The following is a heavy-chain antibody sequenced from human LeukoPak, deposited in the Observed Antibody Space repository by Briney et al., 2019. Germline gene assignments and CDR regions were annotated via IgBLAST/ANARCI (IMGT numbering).Heavy chain of an antibody. CDR1: GGSVNNYY. CDR2: IYTSGIT. J-gene: IGHJ4*02. Sequence: SETVSLTCSISGGSVNNYYWSWMRQPAGKGLEWIGRIYTSGITNYNPSLKSRVTMSVDTSKNQFSLKLSSVTAADTAVYYCARVSIVRGGPDYYFDYWGQGTLVTVSS. CDR3: ARVSIVRGGPDYYFDY. D-gene: IGHD3-10*01. V-gene: IGHV4-4*07.